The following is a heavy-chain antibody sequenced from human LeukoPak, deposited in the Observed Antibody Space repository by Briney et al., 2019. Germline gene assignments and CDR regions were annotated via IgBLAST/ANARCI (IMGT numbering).Heavy chain of an antibody. V-gene: IGHV3-9*01. CDR2: ISWNSGSI. Sequence: PGGSLRLSCAASGFTFDDYAMHWVRPAPGKGLEWVSGISWNSGSIGYADSVKGRFTISRDNAKNPLYLQMNSLRAEDTALYYCARARIGYYGMDVWGQGTTVTVSS. D-gene: IGHD1-26*01. CDR1: GFTFDDYA. J-gene: IGHJ6*02. CDR3: ARARIGYYGMDV.